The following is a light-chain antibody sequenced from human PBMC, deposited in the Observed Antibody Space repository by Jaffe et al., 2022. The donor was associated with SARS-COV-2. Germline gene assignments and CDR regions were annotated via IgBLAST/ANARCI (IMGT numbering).Light chain of an antibody. CDR1: QSIGSL. V-gene: IGKV1-5*03. J-gene: IGKJ4*01. Sequence: DIQMTQSPSTLSTSVGDRVTITCRASQSIGSLLAWYQQRPGKAPNLMIYKASTLKSGVPSRFSGSGSGTEFTLTISSLQPEDSATYYCQQYSNYPLTFGGGTKVEIK. CDR3: QQYSNYPLT. CDR2: KAS.